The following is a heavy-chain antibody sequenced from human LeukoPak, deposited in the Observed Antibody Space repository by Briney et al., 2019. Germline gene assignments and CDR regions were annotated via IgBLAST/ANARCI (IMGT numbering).Heavy chain of an antibody. V-gene: IGHV7-4-1*02. CDR2: INTNTGNP. Sequence: ASVKASCKASGYTFTSYAMNWVRQAPGQGLEWMGWINTNTGNPTYAQGFTGRFVFSLDTSVSTAYLQISSLKAEDTAVYYCARSHSDWYVNTAGHWGQGTLVTVSS. J-gene: IGHJ4*02. CDR3: ARSHSDWYVNTAGH. D-gene: IGHD6-19*01. CDR1: GYTFTSYA.